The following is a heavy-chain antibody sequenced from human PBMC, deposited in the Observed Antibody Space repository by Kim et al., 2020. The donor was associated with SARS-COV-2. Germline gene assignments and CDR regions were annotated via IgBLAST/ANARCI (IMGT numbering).Heavy chain of an antibody. CDR1: GFSFTTNW. J-gene: IGHJ4*02. D-gene: IGHD2-15*01. CDR2: IKEDGTEK. CDR3: ARDRRYSLDY. Sequence: GGSLRLSCVVSGFSFTTNWMSWVRQAPGKGLEWVAKIKEDGTEKYYGYSVEGRFTISRDNAKNSLYLQMNSLRAEDTAVYYCARDRRYSLDYWGQGTLVTVSS. V-gene: IGHV3-7*01.